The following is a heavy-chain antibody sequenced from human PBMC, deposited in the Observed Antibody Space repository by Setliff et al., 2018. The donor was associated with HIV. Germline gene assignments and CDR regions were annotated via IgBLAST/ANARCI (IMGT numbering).Heavy chain of an antibody. CDR2: IYSRGST. Sequence: SETLSLTCSVSGGSISGYYWTWIRQPPGKGLEWIGYIYSRGSTNYNPSLKSRVTISVDTSKNQFSLKLSSVTAADTAVYYCAREHFWSGYYSYDAFDIWVQGTMVTVSS. D-gene: IGHD3-3*02. CDR3: AREHFWSGYYSYDAFDI. J-gene: IGHJ3*02. V-gene: IGHV4-4*09. CDR1: GGSISGYY.